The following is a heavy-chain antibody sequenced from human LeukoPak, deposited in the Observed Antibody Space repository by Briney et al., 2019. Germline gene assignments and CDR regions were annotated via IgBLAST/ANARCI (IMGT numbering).Heavy chain of an antibody. Sequence: SETLSLTCTVSGGSISSGSYYWSWIRQPAGKGLEWIGRIYTSGSTNYNPSLKSRVTISVDTSKNQFSLKLSSVTAADTAVYYCARGGSTPRWFDPWGQGTLVTVFS. D-gene: IGHD2-15*01. CDR3: ARGGSTPRWFDP. J-gene: IGHJ5*02. CDR2: IYTSGST. V-gene: IGHV4-61*02. CDR1: GGSISSGSYY.